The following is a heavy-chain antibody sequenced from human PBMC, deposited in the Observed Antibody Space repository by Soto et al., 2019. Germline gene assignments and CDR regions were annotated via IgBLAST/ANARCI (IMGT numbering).Heavy chain of an antibody. Sequence: SETLSLTCTVSGGSISSYYWSWIRQPPGKGLEWIGYIYYSGSTNYNPSLKSRVTISVDTSKNQFSLKLSSVTAADTAVYYCATLGSYRRMMRDSHVDDYWGQGTLVTVSS. J-gene: IGHJ4*02. D-gene: IGHD3-16*02. CDR3: ATLGSYRRMMRDSHVDDY. CDR1: GGSISSYY. V-gene: IGHV4-59*01. CDR2: IYYSGST.